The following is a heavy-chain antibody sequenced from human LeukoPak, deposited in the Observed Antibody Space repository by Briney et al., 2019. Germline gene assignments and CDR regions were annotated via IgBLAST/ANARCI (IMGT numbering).Heavy chain of an antibody. J-gene: IGHJ4*02. V-gene: IGHV3-74*01. CDR3: ATKQWLAPPPDS. Sequence: GGALRLSCAASGFTFSKYWMLWVRQAPGKGVESVSRINTDGTVTTYADSVKGRFTVSRDNADNTMFLQMNSVRDEATAVYYCATKQWLAPPPDSWGQGTPVTVSS. CDR1: GFTFSKYW. D-gene: IGHD6-19*01. CDR2: INTDGTVT.